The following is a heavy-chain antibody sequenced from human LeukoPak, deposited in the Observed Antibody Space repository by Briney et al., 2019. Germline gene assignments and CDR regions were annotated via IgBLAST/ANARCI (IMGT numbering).Heavy chain of an antibody. Sequence: SETLSLTCAVYGGSFSGYYWSWIRQPPGKGLEWIGEINHSGSTNYNPSLKSRVTISVDTSKNQFSLKLSSVTAADTAVYYCARGRGLRYFDWSLYNYFDYWGQGTLVTVSS. CDR2: INHSGST. D-gene: IGHD3-9*01. CDR3: ARGRGLRYFDWSLYNYFDY. J-gene: IGHJ4*02. CDR1: GGSFSGYY. V-gene: IGHV4-34*01.